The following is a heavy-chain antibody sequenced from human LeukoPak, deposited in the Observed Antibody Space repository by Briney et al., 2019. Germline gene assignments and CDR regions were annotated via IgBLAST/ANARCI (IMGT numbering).Heavy chain of an antibody. V-gene: IGHV4-39*01. CDR3: ATQLYSSSWGYWFDP. J-gene: IGHJ5*02. D-gene: IGHD6-6*01. CDR2: IYYSGST. Sequence: SETLSLTCTVSGGSISSSSFYWGWIRQPPGKGLEWIGSIYYSGSTYYNPSLKSRVTISVDTSKNQFSLKLSSVTAADTAVYYCATQLYSSSWGYWFDPWGQGTLVTVSS. CDR1: GGSISSSSFY.